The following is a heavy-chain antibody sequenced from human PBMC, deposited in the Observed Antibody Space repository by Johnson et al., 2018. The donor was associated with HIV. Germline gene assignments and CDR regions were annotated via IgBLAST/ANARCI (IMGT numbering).Heavy chain of an antibody. D-gene: IGHD2-15*01. J-gene: IGHJ3*02. CDR3: AKDNMVVVSRDAFDI. CDR2: ISSSGSTI. Sequence: QMLLVESGGGLVKPGGSLRLSCAASGFTFSDHYMSWIRQAPGKGLEWVSYISSSGSTIYYADSVKGRFTISRDNAKNSLYLQMNSLRAEDTAVYYCAKDNMVVVSRDAFDIWGQGTMVTVSS. CDR1: GFTFSDHY. V-gene: IGHV3-11*04.